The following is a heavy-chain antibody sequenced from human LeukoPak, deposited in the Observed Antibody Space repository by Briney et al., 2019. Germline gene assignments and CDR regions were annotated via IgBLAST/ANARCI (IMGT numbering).Heavy chain of an antibody. CDR3: AREGYGSGWLHWFDP. V-gene: IGHV3-21*01. D-gene: IGHD6-19*01. CDR1: GFTVSSNY. CDR2: ISSSSSYI. J-gene: IGHJ5*02. Sequence: AGGSLRLSCAASGFTVSSNYMTWVRQAPGKGLEWVSSISSSSSYIYYADSVKGRFTISRDNAKNSLYLQMNSLRAEDTAVYYCAREGYGSGWLHWFDPWGQGTLVTVSS.